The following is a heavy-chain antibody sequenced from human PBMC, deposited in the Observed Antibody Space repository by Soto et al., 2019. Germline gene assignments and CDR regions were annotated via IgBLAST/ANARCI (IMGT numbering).Heavy chain of an antibody. CDR1: GGSISSSSYY. D-gene: IGHD4-17*01. J-gene: IGHJ2*01. CDR2: IYYSGST. Sequence: QLQLQESGPGLVKPSETLSLTCTVSGGSISSSSYYWGWIRQPPGKGLEWIGSIYYSGSTYYNPSPKSRVTRPGDTSQNQVSLQLRAVTAADTAVHYCASIADYGGPGYFDLWGRGTLVTVSS. CDR3: ASIADYGGPGYFDL. V-gene: IGHV4-39*01.